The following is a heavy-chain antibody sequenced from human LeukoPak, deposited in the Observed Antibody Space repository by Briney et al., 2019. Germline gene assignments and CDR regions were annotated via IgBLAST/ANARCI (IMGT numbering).Heavy chain of an antibody. V-gene: IGHV4-39*07. D-gene: IGHD2-8*01. J-gene: IGHJ5*02. CDR3: AGAHIVLMVYATASNWFDP. Sequence: SETLSLTCTVSGGSLSSSSYYWGWIRQPPGKGLEWIGRIYYSGSTDYNPSLKSRVTISVNTSKTQFSLKLSSVTAADTAVYYCAGAHIVLMVYATASNWFDPWGQGTLVTVSS. CDR2: IYYSGST. CDR1: GGSLSSSSYY.